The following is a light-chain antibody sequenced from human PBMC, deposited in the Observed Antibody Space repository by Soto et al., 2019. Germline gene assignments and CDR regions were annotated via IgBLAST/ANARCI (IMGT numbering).Light chain of an antibody. J-gene: IGLJ3*02. CDR1: SSDVGGYNY. V-gene: IGLV2-14*01. Sequence: QSALTQPASVSGSPGQSITISCTGTSSDVGGYNYVSWYQQHPGKVPRLMIYEVSNRPSGLSNRFSGSKSGNTASLTISGLQAEDEADYYCSSYTSSFTGVFGGGTKLTVL. CDR3: SSYTSSFTGV. CDR2: EVS.